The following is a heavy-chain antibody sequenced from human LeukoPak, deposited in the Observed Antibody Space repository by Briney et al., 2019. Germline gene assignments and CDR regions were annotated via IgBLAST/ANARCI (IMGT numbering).Heavy chain of an antibody. CDR3: ARDSLGMSTLDS. Sequence: GGSLRLSCAASEFTFSSYSMNWVRQAPGKGLEWVSYITNSGNSKSYADSVKGRFTISRDSSKNTLYLQMNSLRAEDTAVYYCARDSLGMSTLDSWGQGTLVTVSS. CDR1: EFTFSSYS. CDR2: ITNSGNSK. J-gene: IGHJ4*02. V-gene: IGHV3-48*01. D-gene: IGHD5/OR15-5a*01.